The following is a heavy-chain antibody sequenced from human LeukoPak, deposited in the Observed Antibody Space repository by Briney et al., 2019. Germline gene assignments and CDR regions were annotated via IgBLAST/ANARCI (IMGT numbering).Heavy chain of an antibody. D-gene: IGHD6-19*01. J-gene: IGHJ4*02. CDR3: ARDPGGWYSTADFDY. Sequence: PGGSLRLSCAASGFTFSSYAMHWVRRAPGKGLEWVAVISYDGSNKYYADSVKGRFTISRDNSKNTLYLQMNSLRAEDTAVYYCARDPGGWYSTADFDYWGQGTLVTVSS. CDR2: ISYDGSNK. V-gene: IGHV3-30-3*01. CDR1: GFTFSSYA.